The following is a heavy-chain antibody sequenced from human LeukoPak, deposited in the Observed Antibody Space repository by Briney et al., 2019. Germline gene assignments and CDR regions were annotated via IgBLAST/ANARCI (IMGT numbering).Heavy chain of an antibody. CDR1: GGSISGRRYY. D-gene: IGHD3-9*01. J-gene: IGHJ4*02. Sequence: SSETLSLTCSVSGGSISGRRYYWGWIRQPPGRGLEWIGSIHYDGATYYNPSLKSRVTMSVDTSKNRVSLKLRSGTAADTAVYYCARGRYDILTGYYIDYWGQGTLVTVSS. V-gene: IGHV4-39*01. CDR2: IHYDGAT. CDR3: ARGRYDILTGYYIDY.